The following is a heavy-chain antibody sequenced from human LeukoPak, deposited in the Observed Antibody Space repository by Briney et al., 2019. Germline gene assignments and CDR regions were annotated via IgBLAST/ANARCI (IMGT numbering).Heavy chain of an antibody. J-gene: IGHJ4*02. Sequence: GGSLRLSCAASGFTFRNPWMSWVRQAPGKGLEWVGRIKSKTDGGTTDYAAPVKGRFTISRDDSKNTLYLQMNSLKTEVTYLSYCASRARVSYSFGNFDYWGQGTLVTVSS. CDR2: IKSKTDGGTT. V-gene: IGHV3-15*01. CDR3: ASRARVSYSFGNFDY. D-gene: IGHD5-18*01. CDR1: GFTFRNPW.